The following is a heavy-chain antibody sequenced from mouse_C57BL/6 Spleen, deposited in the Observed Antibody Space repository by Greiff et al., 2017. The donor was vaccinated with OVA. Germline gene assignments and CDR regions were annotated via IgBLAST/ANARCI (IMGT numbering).Heavy chain of an antibody. J-gene: IGHJ3*01. CDR1: GYTFTSYW. V-gene: IGHV1-50*01. CDR2: IDPSDSYT. Sequence: VQLQQSGAELVKPGASVKLSCKASGYTFTSYWMQWVKQRPGQGLEWIGEIDPSDSYTNYNQKFKGKATLTVDTSSSTAYMQLSSLTSEDSAVYYCARWGSSWFAYWGQGTLVTVSA. CDR3: ARWGSSWFAY.